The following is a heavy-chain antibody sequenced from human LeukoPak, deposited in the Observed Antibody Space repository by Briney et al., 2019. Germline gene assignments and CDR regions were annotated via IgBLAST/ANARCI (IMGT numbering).Heavy chain of an antibody. D-gene: IGHD4-17*01. CDR2: INHSGRT. V-gene: IGHV4-34*01. CDR1: GGSFSGYY. Sequence: SETLSLTCAVYGGSFSGYYWNWIRQPPGKGLEWIGEINHSGRTNYNPSLKSRVTISVDTSKKQFSLKLSSVTAADTAVYYCARDRPTTVTTGAFDIWGQGTEVTVSS. J-gene: IGHJ3*02. CDR3: ARDRPTTVTTGAFDI.